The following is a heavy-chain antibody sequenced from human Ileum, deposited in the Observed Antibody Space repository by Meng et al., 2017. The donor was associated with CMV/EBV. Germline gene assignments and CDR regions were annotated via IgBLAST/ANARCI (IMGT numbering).Heavy chain of an antibody. J-gene: IGHJ4*02. Sequence: HLQEVGPGLVWPSETLSLTCTVFGASLSNYFWSWIRQPAGKKREWIGRISPSGNINYIPSLKGRVTMSLDTSNNQIFLNLTSVTAADTALYYCARGESRGYYYFDYWGQGILVTVSS. D-gene: IGHD3-22*01. V-gene: IGHV4-4*07. CDR2: ISPSGNI. CDR3: ARGESRGYYYFDY. CDR1: GASLSNYF.